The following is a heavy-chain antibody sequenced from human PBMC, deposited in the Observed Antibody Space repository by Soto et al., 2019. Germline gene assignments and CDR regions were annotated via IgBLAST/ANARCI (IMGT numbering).Heavy chain of an antibody. CDR2: IDPSDSYT. Sequence: GASLRISWRGSGCSFTSYWISWVRQMPGKGLEWMGRIDPSDSYTNYSPSFQGHVTISADKSISTAYLQWSSLKASDTAMYYCAWLQSPQYYYYYGMDVWGQGTTVTVSS. CDR3: AWLQSPQYYYYYGMDV. D-gene: IGHD5-18*01. J-gene: IGHJ6*02. V-gene: IGHV5-10-1*01. CDR1: GCSFTSYW.